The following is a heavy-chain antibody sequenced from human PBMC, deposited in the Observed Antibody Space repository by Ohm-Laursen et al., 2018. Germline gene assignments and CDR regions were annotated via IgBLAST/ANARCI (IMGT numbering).Heavy chain of an antibody. CDR1: GFTFDDYG. V-gene: IGHV3-9*01. CDR2: ISWNSGGI. D-gene: IGHD6-13*01. J-gene: IGHJ4*02. CDR3: AKDKARGIAAAPPDY. Sequence: SLRLSCSASGFTFDDYGMHWVRQAPGKGLEWVSGISWNSGGIVYADSVKGRFTISRDNAKNSLYLQMNSLRAEDTALYYCAKDKARGIAAAPPDYWGQGTLVTVSS.